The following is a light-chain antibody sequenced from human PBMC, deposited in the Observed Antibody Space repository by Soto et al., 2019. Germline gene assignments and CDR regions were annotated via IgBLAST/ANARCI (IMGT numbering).Light chain of an antibody. CDR3: CSLTNRPSWL. CDR1: SSDVGGYNF. CDR2: QVS. Sequence: QSVLTQPASVSGSPGQSITISCTGTSSDVGGYNFVSWYQQHPGKAPKLIIHQVSNRPSGISHRFSGSKSGNRASFTISGLQAEDEADYYCCSLTNRPSWLFGGVTKVTVL. V-gene: IGLV2-14*01. J-gene: IGLJ3*02.